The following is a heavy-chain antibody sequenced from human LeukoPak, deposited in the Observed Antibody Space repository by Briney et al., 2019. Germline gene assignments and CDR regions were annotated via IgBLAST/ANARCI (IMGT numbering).Heavy chain of an antibody. D-gene: IGHD3-3*01. V-gene: IGHV4-34*01. CDR1: GGSFSGYY. CDR2: INHSGST. CDR3: ARLESDVGY. Sequence: PSETLSLTCAVYGGSFSGYYWSWIRQPPGKGLEWIGEINHSGSTNYNPSLKSRVTISVDTSKNQFSLKLSSVTAADTAVYYCARLESDVGYWGQGTLVTVPS. J-gene: IGHJ4*02.